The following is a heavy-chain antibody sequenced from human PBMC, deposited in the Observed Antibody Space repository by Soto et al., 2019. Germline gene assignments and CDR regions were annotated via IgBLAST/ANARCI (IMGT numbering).Heavy chain of an antibody. CDR2: ISYDGSNK. V-gene: IGHV3-30*18. CDR3: AKDVIGNYYDMGPMDV. CDR1: GFTFSSYG. J-gene: IGHJ6*02. D-gene: IGHD3-22*01. Sequence: QVQLVESGGGVVQPGRSLRLSCAASGFTFSSYGMHWVRQAPGKGLEWVAVISYDGSNKYYADSVKGRFTISRDNSKNTLYLQMKSLRAEDTAVYYCAKDVIGNYYDMGPMDVWGQGTTVTVSS.